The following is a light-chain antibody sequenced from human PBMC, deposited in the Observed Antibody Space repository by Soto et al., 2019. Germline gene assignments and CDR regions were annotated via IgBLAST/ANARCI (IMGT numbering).Light chain of an antibody. CDR1: SSDVGTYNF. V-gene: IGLV2-14*01. CDR3: SSYSSTSTPWV. CDR2: EVS. Sequence: QSALTQPASVSGSPGQSITISCTGTSSDVGTYNFVSWYQQHPGKAPKLMIYEVSSRPSGVSNRFSGSKSGNTASLTISGHQAEDEADYYCSSYSSTSTPWVFGGGTKVTVL. J-gene: IGLJ3*02.